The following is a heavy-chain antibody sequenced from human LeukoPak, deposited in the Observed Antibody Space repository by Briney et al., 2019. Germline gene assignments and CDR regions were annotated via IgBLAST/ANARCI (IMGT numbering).Heavy chain of an antibody. CDR1: GFTFSSYA. Sequence: GGSLRLSCAASGFTFSSYAINWVRQAPGKGLEWVSPISTTSSYIYYADSVKGRFTISRDNAKNSLYLQMDSLRAEDTAVYYCAGISSMRSRNYHFDHWGQGTLVTISS. CDR2: ISTTSSYI. CDR3: AGISSMRSRNYHFDH. D-gene: IGHD1-7*01. V-gene: IGHV3-21*01. J-gene: IGHJ4*02.